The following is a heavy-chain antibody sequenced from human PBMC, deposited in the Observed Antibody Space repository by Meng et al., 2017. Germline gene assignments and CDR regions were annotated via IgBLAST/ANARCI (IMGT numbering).Heavy chain of an antibody. CDR1: GGSFSGYY. D-gene: IGHD5-18*01. CDR2: INHSGST. J-gene: IGHJ4*02. V-gene: IGHV4-34*01. Sequence: VPLQQWGAGLLKPSETLSLTCAVYGGSFSGYYWSWIRQPPGKGLEWIGEINHSGSTNYNPSLKSRVTISVDTSKNQFSLKLSSVTAADTAVYYCASSGYSYGYRFDYWGQGTLVTVFS. CDR3: ASSGYSYGYRFDY.